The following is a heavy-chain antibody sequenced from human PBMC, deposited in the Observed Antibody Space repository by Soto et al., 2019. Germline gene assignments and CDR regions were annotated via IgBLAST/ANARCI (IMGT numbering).Heavy chain of an antibody. D-gene: IGHD6-13*01. Sequence: SVKVSCKASGGTFSSYAISWVRQAPGQGLEWMGGIIPIFGTANYAQKFQGRVTITADESTSTAYMEMSSLRSEDTTVYYCASGPISGYSCSWFDYWGQGTLVTVSS. CDR3: ASGPISGYSCSWFDY. CDR1: GGTFSSYA. J-gene: IGHJ4*02. V-gene: IGHV1-69*13. CDR2: IIPIFGTA.